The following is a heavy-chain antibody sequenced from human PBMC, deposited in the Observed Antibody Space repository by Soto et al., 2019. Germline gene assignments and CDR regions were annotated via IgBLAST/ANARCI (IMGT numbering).Heavy chain of an antibody. CDR1: GFTFSTYA. V-gene: IGHV3-30-3*01. CDR2: ILYDGTNK. D-gene: IGHD1-26*01. CDR3: ARAGIMGATFSAYFDY. J-gene: IGHJ4*02. Sequence: QVQLVESGGGVVQPGRSLRLSCAASGFTFSTYAMHWVRQAPGKGLEWVAVILYDGTNKYYADSVKGRFTVSRDNSRNTLYQQINSLRTEDTAVYYCARAGIMGATFSAYFDYWGQGTLVTVSS.